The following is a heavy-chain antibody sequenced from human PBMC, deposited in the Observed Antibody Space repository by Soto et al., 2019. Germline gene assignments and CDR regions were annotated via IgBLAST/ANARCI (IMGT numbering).Heavy chain of an antibody. Sequence: QVQLQESGPGLVRPSETLSLTCTVSSESISGLYWTWIRQPAGKGLEWIGRIYSSGETNYNPSLTGRVSMSLDTFKNQFSLNLTSVTAADTAVYYCARASQCKSYFDCFAWLDYWGQGTLVTVSS. V-gene: IGHV4-4*07. CDR3: ARASQCKSYFDCFAWLDY. CDR1: SESISGLY. CDR2: IYSSGET. D-gene: IGHD3-9*01. J-gene: IGHJ4*02.